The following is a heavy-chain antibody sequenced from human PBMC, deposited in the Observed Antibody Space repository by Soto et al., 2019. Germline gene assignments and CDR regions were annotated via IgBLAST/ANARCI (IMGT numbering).Heavy chain of an antibody. CDR1: GFTFSSYS. J-gene: IGHJ3*02. Sequence: GGSLRLSCAASGFTFSSYSMHWVRQAPGKGLEWVAVIWYDGSNKYYADSVKGRFTISRDNSKNTLYLQMNSLRAEDTAVYYCARALHYYDSSGYYYRIDAFDIWGQGTMVTVSS. CDR3: ARALHYYDSSGYYYRIDAFDI. V-gene: IGHV3-33*01. CDR2: IWYDGSNK. D-gene: IGHD3-22*01.